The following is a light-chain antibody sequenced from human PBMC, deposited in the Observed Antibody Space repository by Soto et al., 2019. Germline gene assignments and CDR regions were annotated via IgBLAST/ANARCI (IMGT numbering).Light chain of an antibody. CDR3: QQYNNWPPVT. CDR2: AAS. V-gene: IGKV3-20*01. CDR1: QSVDSTY. J-gene: IGKJ1*01. Sequence: EIVLTQSPGTLSLSPGERATLSCRASQSVDSTYLAWYQQKPGQAPRLLIYAASSRAAGIPDRFSGSGSGTDFTLTISRLEPEDFAVYYCQQYNNWPPVTFGQGTKVEIK.